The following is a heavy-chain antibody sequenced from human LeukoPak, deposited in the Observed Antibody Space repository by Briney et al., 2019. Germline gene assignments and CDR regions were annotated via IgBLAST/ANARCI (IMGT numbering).Heavy chain of an antibody. J-gene: IGHJ4*02. Sequence: GGSLRLSCAASGFSFSTYAMSWVRQAPGKGLEWVSSISGSGGDTYYADAVKGRFTISRDNSKNTLYLQTNSLRAEDTAVYYCVEDVVVIVAAKPGIWGQGTLVTVSS. CDR1: GFSFSTYA. CDR2: ISGSGGDT. D-gene: IGHD2-15*01. V-gene: IGHV3-23*01. CDR3: VEDVVVIVAAKPGI.